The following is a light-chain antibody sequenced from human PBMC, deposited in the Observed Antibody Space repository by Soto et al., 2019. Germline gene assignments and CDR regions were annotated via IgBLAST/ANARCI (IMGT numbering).Light chain of an antibody. V-gene: IGKV3-15*01. J-gene: IGKJ5*01. Sequence: EKVMTQSPATLSVSPGERATLSCRASQSIGSSLAWYQQKPGQAPRLLFYAASTRATGIPARFSGSGSGTEFTLTISSLQSEDFAVYYCQQYNNWPPITFGQGTRLEIK. CDR3: QQYNNWPPIT. CDR1: QSIGSS. CDR2: AAS.